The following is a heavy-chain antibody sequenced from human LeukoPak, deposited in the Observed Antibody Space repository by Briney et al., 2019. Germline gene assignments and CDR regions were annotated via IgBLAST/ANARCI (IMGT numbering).Heavy chain of an antibody. D-gene: IGHD4-23*01. CDR1: GFTFSGYG. V-gene: IGHV3-33*01. CDR2: IWYDGSNK. Sequence: GGSLRLSCAASGFTFSGYGMHWVRQAPGKGLEWVAVIWYDGSNKYYADSVKGRFTISRDNSKNTLYLQMNSLRAEDTAVYYCAREKVVTPYFDCWGQGTLVTVSS. CDR3: AREKVVTPYFDC. J-gene: IGHJ4*02.